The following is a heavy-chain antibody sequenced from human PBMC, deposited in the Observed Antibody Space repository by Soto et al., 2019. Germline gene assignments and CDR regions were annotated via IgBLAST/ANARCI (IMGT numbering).Heavy chain of an antibody. D-gene: IGHD5-18*01. J-gene: IGHJ6*02. Sequence: PSQTLSLTCAISGDSVSSNSAAWNWIRQSPSRGLEWLGRTYYRSKWYNDYAVSVKSRITINPDTSKNQFSLQLNSVTPEETAVYYCEREKSPTELYSYGRSYYSYYRMAVWSQRTTVPVSS. CDR2: TYYRSKWYN. CDR1: GDSVSSNSAA. V-gene: IGHV6-1*01. CDR3: EREKSPTELYSYGRSYYSYYRMAV.